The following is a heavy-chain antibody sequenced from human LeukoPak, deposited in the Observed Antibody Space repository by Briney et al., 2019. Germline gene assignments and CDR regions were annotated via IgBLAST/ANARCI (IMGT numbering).Heavy chain of an antibody. CDR2: ISSSGSTI. D-gene: IGHD1-26*01. CDR3: ARAGWELLGWYFDL. Sequence: QPGGSLRLSCAASGFTFSSYEMNWVRQAPGKGLEWVSYISSSGSTIYYADSVKGRFTISRDNAKNSLYLQMNSLRAEDTAVYYCARAGWELLGWYFDLWGRGTPVTVSS. J-gene: IGHJ2*01. CDR1: GFTFSSYE. V-gene: IGHV3-48*03.